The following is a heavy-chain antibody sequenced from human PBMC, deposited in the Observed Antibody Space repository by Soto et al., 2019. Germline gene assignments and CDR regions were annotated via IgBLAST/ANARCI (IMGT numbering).Heavy chain of an antibody. CDR1: GYTFTSYG. Sequence: ASVKVSCKASGYTFTSYGISWVRQAPGQGLEWMGWISAYNGNTNYAQKLQGRVTMTTDTSTSTAYMELRSLRSDDTAVYYCARVDRLSGYQRPHYGMDVWGQGTMVTVSS. J-gene: IGHJ6*02. D-gene: IGHD3-22*01. V-gene: IGHV1-18*04. CDR2: ISAYNGNT. CDR3: ARVDRLSGYQRPHYGMDV.